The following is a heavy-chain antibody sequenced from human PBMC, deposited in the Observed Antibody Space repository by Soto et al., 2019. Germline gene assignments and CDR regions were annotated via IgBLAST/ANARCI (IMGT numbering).Heavy chain of an antibody. D-gene: IGHD1-26*01. Sequence: VASVKVSCKASGGTFSSYAISWVRQAPGQGLEWMGGIIPIFGTANYAQKFQGRVTITADKSTSTAYMELSSLRSEDTAVYYCASSRGSSSQWELPVFDYWGQGTLVTVSS. CDR2: IIPIFGTA. CDR1: GGTFSSYA. J-gene: IGHJ4*02. CDR3: ASSRGSSSQWELPVFDY. V-gene: IGHV1-69*06.